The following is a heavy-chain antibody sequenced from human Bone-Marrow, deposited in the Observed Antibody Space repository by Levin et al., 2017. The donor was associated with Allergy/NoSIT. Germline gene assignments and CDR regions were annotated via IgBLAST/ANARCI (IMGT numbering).Heavy chain of an antibody. CDR1: GFTFGDFA. Sequence: GGSLRLSCAASGFTFGDFALSWFRQAPGKGLEWVGFIRRRAFGWTTKYAASVTGRFTISRDDSKRIAYLQMNSLKSEDTAVYYCSRLGGDSDAIEYHLFHYGFDVWGQGTTVTVSS. D-gene: IGHD3-22*01. V-gene: IGHV3-49*03. CDR2: IRRRAFGWTT. CDR3: SRLGGDSDAIEYHLFHYGFDV. J-gene: IGHJ6*02.